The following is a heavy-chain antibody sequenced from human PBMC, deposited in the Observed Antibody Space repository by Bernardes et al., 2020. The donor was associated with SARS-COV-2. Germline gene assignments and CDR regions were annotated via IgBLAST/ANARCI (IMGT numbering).Heavy chain of an antibody. V-gene: IGHV3-9*01. CDR1: GFTFDDYA. Sequence: GGSLRLSCAASGFTFDDYAMHWVRQAPGKGLEWVSGISWNSGSIGYADSVKGRFTISRDNAKNSLYLQMNSLRAEDTALYYCAKAAFVSLRLGEGALFDYWGQGTLVTVSS. CDR3: AKAAFVSLRLGEGALFDY. CDR2: ISWNSGSI. D-gene: IGHD3-16*01. J-gene: IGHJ4*02.